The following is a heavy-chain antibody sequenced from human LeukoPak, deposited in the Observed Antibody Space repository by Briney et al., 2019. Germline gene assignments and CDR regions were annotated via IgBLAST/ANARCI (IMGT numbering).Heavy chain of an antibody. CDR3: AKDPDYDDSSGYDY. J-gene: IGHJ4*02. CDR1: GFSFSSYA. D-gene: IGHD3-22*01. V-gene: IGHV3-23*01. Sequence: GGSLRLSCAASGFSFSSYAMSWVRQAPGKGLEWVSAISGSGGSTYYADSVKGRFTISRDNSKNTLYLQMNSLRAEDTAVYYCAKDPDYDDSSGYDYWGQGTLVTVSS. CDR2: ISGSGGST.